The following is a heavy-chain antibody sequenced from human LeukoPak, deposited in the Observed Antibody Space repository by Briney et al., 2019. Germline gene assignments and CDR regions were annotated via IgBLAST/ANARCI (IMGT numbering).Heavy chain of an antibody. J-gene: IGHJ4*02. D-gene: IGHD3-10*01. V-gene: IGHV1-46*01. CDR3: ARATMVRGVVDY. Sequence: ASVKVSCKASGGTFSSYAISWVRQAPGQGLEWMGIINPSGGSTSYAQKFQGRVTMTRDMSTSTVYMELSSLRSEDTAVYYCARATMVRGVVDYWGQGTLVAVSS. CDR2: INPSGGST. CDR1: GGTFSSYA.